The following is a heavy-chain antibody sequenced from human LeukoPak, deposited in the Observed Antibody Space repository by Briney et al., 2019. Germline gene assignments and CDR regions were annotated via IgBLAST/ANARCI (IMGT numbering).Heavy chain of an antibody. CDR3: ARDPRLYDILTGYYYYYGMDV. V-gene: IGHV3-30-3*01. D-gene: IGHD3-9*01. Sequence: PPGGSLRLSCAASGFTFDDYATHWVRQAPGKGLEWVAVISYDGSNKYYADSVKGRFTISRDNSKNTLYLQMNSLRAEDTAVYYCARDPRLYDILTGYYYYYGMDVWGQGTTVTVSS. J-gene: IGHJ6*02. CDR1: GFTFDDYA. CDR2: ISYDGSNK.